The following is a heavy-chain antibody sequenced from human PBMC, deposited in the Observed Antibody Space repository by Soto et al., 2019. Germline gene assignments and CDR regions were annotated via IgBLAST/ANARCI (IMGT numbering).Heavy chain of an antibody. CDR3: ASTPTVTTFFYGMDV. CDR1: GGAISSYY. J-gene: IGHJ6*02. D-gene: IGHD4-17*01. V-gene: IGHV4-59*12. CDR2: IYYSGST. Sequence: PSETLSLTCTVCGGAISSYYWSWIRQPPGKGLEWIGYIYYSGSTNYNPSLKSRVTISVDTSKNQFSLKLSSVTAADTAVYYCASTPTVTTFFYGMDVWGQGTTVTVSS.